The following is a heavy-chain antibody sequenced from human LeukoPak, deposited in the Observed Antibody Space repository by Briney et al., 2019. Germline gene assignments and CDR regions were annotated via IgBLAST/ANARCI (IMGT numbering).Heavy chain of an antibody. CDR1: GGSISSGSYY. Sequence: PSETLSLTCTVSGGSISSGSYYWSWIRQPAGKGLEWIGRIYTSGSTNYNPSLKSRVTISVDTSKNQFSLKLSSVTAADTAVYYCATSSTLYSYGYGENAFDIWGQGTMVTVSS. D-gene: IGHD5-18*01. J-gene: IGHJ3*02. CDR3: ATSSTLYSYGYGENAFDI. V-gene: IGHV4-61*02. CDR2: IYTSGST.